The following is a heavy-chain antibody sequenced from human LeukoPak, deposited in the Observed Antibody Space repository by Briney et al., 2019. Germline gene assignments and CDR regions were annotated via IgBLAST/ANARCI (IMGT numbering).Heavy chain of an antibody. V-gene: IGHV4-30-4*08. J-gene: IGHJ4*02. CDR2: IYYSGST. CDR3: AREYCSGGSCYFDY. Sequence: SETLSLTCTVSGGSISSGGYFWSWIRQHPGKGPEWIGYIYYSGSTYYNPSLKSRVTISVDTSKNQFSLKLSSVTAADTAVYYCAREYCSGGSCYFDYWGQGTLVTVSS. D-gene: IGHD2-15*01. CDR1: GGSISSGGYF.